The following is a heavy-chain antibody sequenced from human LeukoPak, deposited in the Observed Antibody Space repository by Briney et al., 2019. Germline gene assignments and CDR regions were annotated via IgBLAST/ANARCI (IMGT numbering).Heavy chain of an antibody. CDR3: ASHGYSYGKNWFDP. D-gene: IGHD5-18*01. CDR1: GYSISSGYY. CDR2: IYHSGST. V-gene: IGHV4-38-2*02. J-gene: IGHJ5*02. Sequence: SETLSLTCTVSGYSISSGYYWGWIRQPPGKGLEWIGSIYHSGSTYYNPSLKSRVTISVDTSKNQFSLKLSSVTAADTAVYYCASHGYSYGKNWFDPWGQGTLVTVSS.